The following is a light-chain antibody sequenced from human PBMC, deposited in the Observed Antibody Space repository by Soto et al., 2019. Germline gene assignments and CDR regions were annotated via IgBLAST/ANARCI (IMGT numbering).Light chain of an antibody. V-gene: IGKV3-15*01. CDR3: QQANSFPLT. CDR2: AAS. CDR1: QSVSTH. J-gene: IGKJ4*01. Sequence: EVVMTQSPVNLSVSPGERATLSCRASQSVSTHLAWYQQKPGQAPKLLIYAASTRLTGISARFSGSGSGTEFSLTISSLQSEDFATYYCQQANSFPLTFGGGTKVETK.